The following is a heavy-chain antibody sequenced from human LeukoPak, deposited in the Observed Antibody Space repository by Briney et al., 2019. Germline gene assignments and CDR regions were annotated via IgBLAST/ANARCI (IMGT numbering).Heavy chain of an antibody. CDR3: ARHGLGTWDS. Sequence: PGGSLRLSCAASGFTFSSYWMTWVRQAPGKGLEWVANISQDGRDKFSVDSVKGRFTISRDNAKNSLYLQMNSLRAEDTAVYYCARHGLGTWDSWGQGTLVTVSS. J-gene: IGHJ4*02. CDR2: ISQDGRDK. V-gene: IGHV3-7*05. D-gene: IGHD1-7*01. CDR1: GFTFSSYW.